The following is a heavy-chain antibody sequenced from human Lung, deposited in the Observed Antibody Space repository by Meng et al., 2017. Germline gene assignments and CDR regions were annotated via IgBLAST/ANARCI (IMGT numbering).Heavy chain of an antibody. D-gene: IGHD3-10*01. V-gene: IGHV1-18*01. CDR1: DYTFTGYV. Sequence: QVQPVQSGPEVKKPGASAKVSCKASDYTFTGYVVSWVRQAPGQGLEWMAWLGAHDGDTSHAPKFQGRVTVSADRPTATAYMELRSLRSDDTAVYYCARGTPGRSYSDYWGQGTLVTVSS. J-gene: IGHJ4*02. CDR2: LGAHDGDT. CDR3: ARGTPGRSYSDY.